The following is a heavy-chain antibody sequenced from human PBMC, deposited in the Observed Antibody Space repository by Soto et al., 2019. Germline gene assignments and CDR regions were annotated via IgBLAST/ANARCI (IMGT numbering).Heavy chain of an antibody. Sequence: PWGALLVACVASGFTFDDYAMHWVRQAPGKGLEWVSGISWNSGSIGYADSVKGRFTISRDNAKNSLYLQMNSLRAEDTALYYCAKDMRAVAVTAAWYWGQGTLVTVSS. CDR2: ISWNSGSI. CDR3: AKDMRAVAVTAAWY. CDR1: GFTFDDYA. J-gene: IGHJ4*02. D-gene: IGHD6-19*01. V-gene: IGHV3-9*01.